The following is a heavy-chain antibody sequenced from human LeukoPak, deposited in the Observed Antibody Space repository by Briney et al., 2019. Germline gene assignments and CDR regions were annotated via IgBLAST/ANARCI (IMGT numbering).Heavy chain of an antibody. Sequence: SETLSLTCAVYGGSFSDYYWSWIRQPPGKGLEWIGEINHSGNTNYNLSLKSRVTISIDTSNNYFSLKLISVTAADTAVYYCARDTEMSAVFDSWGQGTLVTVSS. CDR1: GGSFSDYY. V-gene: IGHV4-34*01. J-gene: IGHJ4*02. CDR3: ARDTEMSAVFDS. CDR2: INHSGNT. D-gene: IGHD5-18*01.